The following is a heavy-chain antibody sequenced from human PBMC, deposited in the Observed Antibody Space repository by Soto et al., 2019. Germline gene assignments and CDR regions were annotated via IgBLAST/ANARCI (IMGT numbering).Heavy chain of an antibody. CDR3: TTDSYSAMIVARFDY. Sequence: PGGSLRLSCAASGFTFSNAWINWVRHAPGKGLEWVGRIKSKTDGGTTDFAAPVKGRFAISRDDSKNIVYLQMNSLKTEDTDIYYFTTDSYSAMIVARFDYWSHGTLVTVSA. V-gene: IGHV3-15*07. D-gene: IGHD3-22*01. CDR1: GFTFSNAW. J-gene: IGHJ4*01. CDR2: IKSKTDGGTT.